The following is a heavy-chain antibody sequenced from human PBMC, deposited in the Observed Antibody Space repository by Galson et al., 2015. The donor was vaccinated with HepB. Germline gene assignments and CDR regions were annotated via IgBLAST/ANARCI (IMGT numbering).Heavy chain of an antibody. J-gene: IGHJ6*02. CDR2: ISYDGSNK. CDR1: GFTFSSYA. D-gene: IGHD6-13*01. CDR3: ARDKDPSRTWVDGLIYYGLAV. Sequence: SLRLSCAASGFTFSSYAFHWVRQAPGKGLDWVAVISYDGSNKNYADSVKGRFTISRDESRNTLHLQMNSLRAEDTAIYYCARDKDPSRTWVDGLIYYGLAVWGQGTTVTVSS. V-gene: IGHV3-30*04.